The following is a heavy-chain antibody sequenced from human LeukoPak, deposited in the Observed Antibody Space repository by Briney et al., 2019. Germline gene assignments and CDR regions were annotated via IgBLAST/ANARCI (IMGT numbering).Heavy chain of an antibody. Sequence: TGGSLRLSCAASGFTFDENAIHWVRQVPGKGLEWVSGISRNSDTIAYADSVKGRFTISRDNAKNSLYLQMNSLRAEDTALYYCAKGGGSGSYYNGYFDYWGQGTLVTVSS. CDR1: GFTFDENA. V-gene: IGHV3-9*01. D-gene: IGHD3-10*01. J-gene: IGHJ4*02. CDR2: ISRNSDTI. CDR3: AKGGGSGSYYNGYFDY.